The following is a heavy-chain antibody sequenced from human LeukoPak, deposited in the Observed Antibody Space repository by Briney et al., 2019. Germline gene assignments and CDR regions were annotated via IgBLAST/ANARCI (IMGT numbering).Heavy chain of an antibody. CDR3: ARDARAANYYDSSGYYYYYGMDV. CDR2: ISSSGSTI. CDR1: GFTFSSYE. Sequence: GGSLRLSCAASGFTFSSYEMNWVRQAPGKGLEWVPYISSSGSTIYYADSVKGRFTISRDNSKNTLYLQMNSLRAEDTAVYYCARDARAANYYDSSGYYYYYGMDVWGQGTTVTVSS. D-gene: IGHD3-22*01. V-gene: IGHV3-48*03. J-gene: IGHJ6*02.